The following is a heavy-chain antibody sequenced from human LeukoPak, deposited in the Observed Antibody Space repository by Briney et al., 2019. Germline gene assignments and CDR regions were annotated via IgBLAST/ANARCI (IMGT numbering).Heavy chain of an antibody. V-gene: IGHV1-8*03. D-gene: IGHD6-13*01. CDR2: MNPNSGNT. Sequence: ASVKVSCKASGYTFTSYDINWVRQATGQGLEWMGWMNPNSGNTGYAQKFQGRVTITRNTSISTAYMELSSLRSEDTAVYYCARDVIAAAVRNAFDIWGQGTMVTVSS. J-gene: IGHJ3*02. CDR1: GYTFTSYD. CDR3: ARDVIAAAVRNAFDI.